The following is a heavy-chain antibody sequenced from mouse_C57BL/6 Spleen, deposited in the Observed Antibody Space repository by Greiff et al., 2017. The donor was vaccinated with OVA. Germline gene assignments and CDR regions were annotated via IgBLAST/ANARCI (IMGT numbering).Heavy chain of an antibody. J-gene: IGHJ2*01. V-gene: IGHV1-54*01. D-gene: IGHD2-4*01. CDR2: INPGSGGT. Sequence: QVQRVESGAELVRPGTSVKVSCKASGYAFTNYLIEWVKQRPGQGLEWIGVINPGSGGTNYNEKFKGKATLTADKSSSTAYMQLSSLTSEDSAVDFCAREGRLNYFDYWGQGTTLTVSS. CDR1: GYAFTNYL. CDR3: AREGRLNYFDY.